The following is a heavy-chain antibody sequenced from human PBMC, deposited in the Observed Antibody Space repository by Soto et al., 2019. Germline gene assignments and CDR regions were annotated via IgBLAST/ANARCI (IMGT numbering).Heavy chain of an antibody. V-gene: IGHV4-34*01. D-gene: IGHD6-19*01. Sequence: PSETLSLTCAVYGGSLSGYSWTWIRQPPGKGLEWIGEINHSGTTNSNPSLKSRVTISVDTSKNQFSLKLSSLTAAVTAVYYCARHGSSGPDYWGQETLVTVSS. CDR2: INHSGTT. CDR3: ARHGSSGPDY. J-gene: IGHJ4*02. CDR1: GGSLSGYS.